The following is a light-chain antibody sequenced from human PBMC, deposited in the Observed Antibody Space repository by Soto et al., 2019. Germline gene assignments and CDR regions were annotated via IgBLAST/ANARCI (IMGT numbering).Light chain of an antibody. CDR3: QQSYRNPIT. Sequence: DIQMTQSASSLSASVGDRVTITCRASQSISNYLNWYQQKPGEAPNLLIHAASSLQSGVPPRFSGSGSGTDFTLTISSLQPEDFATYFCQQSYRNPITFGQGTRLEIK. CDR1: QSISNY. J-gene: IGKJ5*01. CDR2: AAS. V-gene: IGKV1-39*01.